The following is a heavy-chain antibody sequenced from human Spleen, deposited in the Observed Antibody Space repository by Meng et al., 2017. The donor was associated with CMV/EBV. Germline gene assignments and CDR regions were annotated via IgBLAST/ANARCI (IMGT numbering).Heavy chain of an antibody. CDR3: ARASGIAAALFDY. Sequence: GESLKISCAASGFTFSDYYMSWIRQAPGKGLEWVSYISSSGSTIYYADSVKGRFTISRDNAKNSLYLQMNSLRAEDTAVYYCARASGIAAALFDYWGQGTLVTVSS. J-gene: IGHJ4*02. CDR1: GFTFSDYY. D-gene: IGHD6-13*01. CDR2: ISSSGSTI. V-gene: IGHV3-11*04.